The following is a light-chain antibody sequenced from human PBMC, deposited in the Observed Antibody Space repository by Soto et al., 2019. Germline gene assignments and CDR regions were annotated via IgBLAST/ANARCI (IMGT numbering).Light chain of an antibody. J-gene: IGKJ5*01. CDR3: QLYGISPH. V-gene: IGKV3-20*01. Sequence: EIVLTQSPGTLSLSPGDXATLPCKTSQSRGSNFLAWYQHTPGQAPRLLIYASSNRATGIPDRFSGSASGTDFTLTINRLEPEDFAVYYCQLYGISPHFGQGTRLEIK. CDR2: ASS. CDR1: QSRGSNF.